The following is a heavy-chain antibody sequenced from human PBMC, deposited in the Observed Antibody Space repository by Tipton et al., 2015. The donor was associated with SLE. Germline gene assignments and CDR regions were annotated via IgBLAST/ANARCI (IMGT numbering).Heavy chain of an antibody. CDR2: IYHSGST. J-gene: IGHJ3*02. CDR3: ARDCMVRGVRAFDI. V-gene: IGHV4-59*11. D-gene: IGHD3-10*01. CDR1: GGSISSHY. Sequence: TLSLTCTVSGGSISSHYWSWIRQPPGKGLEWIGYIYHSGSTYYNPSLKSRVTISVDTSKNQFSLKLSSVTAADTAVYYCARDCMVRGVRAFDIWGQGTMVTVSS.